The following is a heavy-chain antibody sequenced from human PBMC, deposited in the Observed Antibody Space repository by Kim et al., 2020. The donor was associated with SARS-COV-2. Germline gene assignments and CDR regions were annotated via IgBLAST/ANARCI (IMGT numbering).Heavy chain of an antibody. J-gene: IGHJ4*02. CDR3: ARGGGGYCGGDCYPNDY. D-gene: IGHD2-21*02. Sequence: GGSLSLSCVASGFTFSSFDMHWVRQATGKGLEWVSAIGTAGDTYYVGSVKGRFTISKENAENSLYLQMNSLRAGDTAVYYCARGGGGYCGGDCYPNDYWGQGTLVTVSS. CDR1: GFTFSSFD. CDR2: IGTAGDT. V-gene: IGHV3-13*01.